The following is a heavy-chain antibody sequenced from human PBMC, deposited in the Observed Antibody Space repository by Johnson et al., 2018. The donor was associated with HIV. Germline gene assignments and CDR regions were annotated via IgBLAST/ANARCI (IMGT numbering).Heavy chain of an antibody. D-gene: IGHD3-9*01. V-gene: IGHV3-20*04. CDR3: AREGGTDSLTRGDAFDI. CDR2: INWNGGST. J-gene: IGHJ3*02. CDR1: GFTFDDYG. Sequence: VQLVESGGGLVKPGGSLRLSCAASGFTFDDYGMSWVRQAPGKGLEWVSGINWNGGSTSYADSVKGRFTMSRDNAKKSLYLQMNSLRAGDTAVDYCAREGGTDSLTRGDAFDIWGQGTMVTVSS.